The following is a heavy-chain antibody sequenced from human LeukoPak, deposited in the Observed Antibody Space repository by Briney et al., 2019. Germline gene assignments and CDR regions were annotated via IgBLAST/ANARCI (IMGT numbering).Heavy chain of an antibody. CDR1: GYTFTSYG. Sequence: ASVKVSCKASGYTFTSYGISWVRQAPGQALEWMGWISGYNGNTNYAQKLQGRVTMTTDTSTSTAYMALRSLRSDDTAVYYCARDQGLTAPPPYGLDVWGQGTTVTVSS. J-gene: IGHJ6*02. CDR2: ISGYNGNT. D-gene: IGHD5-18*01. V-gene: IGHV1-18*01. CDR3: ARDQGLTAPPPYGLDV.